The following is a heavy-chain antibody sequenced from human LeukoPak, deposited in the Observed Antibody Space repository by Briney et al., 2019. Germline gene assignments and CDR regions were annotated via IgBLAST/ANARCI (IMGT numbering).Heavy chain of an antibody. CDR1: GFTFSSYG. J-gene: IGHJ4*02. D-gene: IGHD3-22*01. V-gene: IGHV3-30*03. CDR3: ARGGGWGTDSSGYYFGY. CDR2: ISYDGSNK. Sequence: GGSLRLSCAASGFTFSSYGMHWVRQAPGKGLEWVTVISYDGSNKYYADSVKGRFTISRDNSKNTLYLQMNSLRAEDTAVYYCARGGGWGTDSSGYYFGYWGQGTLVTVSS.